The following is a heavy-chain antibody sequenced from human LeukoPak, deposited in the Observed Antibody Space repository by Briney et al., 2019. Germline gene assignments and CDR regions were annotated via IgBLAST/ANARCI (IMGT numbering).Heavy chain of an antibody. CDR3: ARVQYYYDSSAPYGMDV. D-gene: IGHD3-22*01. CDR1: GFTFSSYA. CDR2: IYYSGST. J-gene: IGHJ6*02. V-gene: IGHV4-30-4*08. Sequence: LRLSCAASGFTFSSYAMSWIRQPPGKGLEWIGYIYYSGSTYYNPSLKSRVTISVDTSKNQFSLKLSSVTAADTAVYYCARVQYYYDSSAPYGMDVWGQGTTVTVSS.